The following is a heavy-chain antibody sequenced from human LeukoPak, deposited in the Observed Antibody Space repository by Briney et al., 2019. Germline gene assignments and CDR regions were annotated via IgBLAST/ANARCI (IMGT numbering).Heavy chain of an antibody. CDR1: GGSIRSYY. D-gene: IGHD6-19*01. CDR2: IYYSGST. Sequence: SETLSLTCTVSGGSIRSYYWSWIRQPPGKGLEWIGYIYYSGSTNYNPSLKSRVTISVDTSKNQFSLKLSSVTAADTAVYYCARDGTQDSSGEGWFDPWGQGTLVTVSS. J-gene: IGHJ5*02. CDR3: ARDGTQDSSGEGWFDP. V-gene: IGHV4-59*01.